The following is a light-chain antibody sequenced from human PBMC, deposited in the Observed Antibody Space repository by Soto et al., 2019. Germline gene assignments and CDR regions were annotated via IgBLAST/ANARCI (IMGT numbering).Light chain of an antibody. Sequence: EIVLTQSPGTLSLSPGERATHSCRASQSVSSSYLTWYQQKPGQAPRLLIYGASSRATGIPDRFSGSGSGTDFTLTISRLETEDFAVYYCQQYGCSLMYTFGQGTKLEIK. CDR2: GAS. J-gene: IGKJ2*01. CDR1: QSVSSSY. V-gene: IGKV3-20*01. CDR3: QQYGCSLMYT.